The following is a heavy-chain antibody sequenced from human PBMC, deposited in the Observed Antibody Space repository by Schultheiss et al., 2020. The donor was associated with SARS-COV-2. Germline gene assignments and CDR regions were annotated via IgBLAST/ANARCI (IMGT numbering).Heavy chain of an antibody. D-gene: IGHD3-22*01. J-gene: IGHJ5*02. Sequence: SVKVSCMASGGTFSSYAISWVRQAPGQGLEWMGGIIPIFGTANYAQKFQGRVTITADESTSTAYMELSSLRSEDTAVYYCASRWYYDSSGYYYDWFDPWGQGTLVTVSS. CDR3: ASRWYYDSSGYYYDWFDP. V-gene: IGHV1-69*13. CDR2: IIPIFGTA. CDR1: GGTFSSYA.